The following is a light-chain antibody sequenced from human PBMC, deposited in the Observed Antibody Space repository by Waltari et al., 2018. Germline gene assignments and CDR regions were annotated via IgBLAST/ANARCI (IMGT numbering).Light chain of an antibody. CDR1: QSMSSH. V-gene: IGKV3-15*01. CDR2: GAS. J-gene: IGKJ1*01. CDR3: QQYHDWPPWT. Sequence: EIVMTQSPATLSVSPGDGATLSCRASQSMSSHVAWYQKNPGQAPRLLIYGASTRATGIPARFSGGGSGAEYTLTIRSLQSDDVAVYYCQQYHDWPPWTFGQGTRVEIK.